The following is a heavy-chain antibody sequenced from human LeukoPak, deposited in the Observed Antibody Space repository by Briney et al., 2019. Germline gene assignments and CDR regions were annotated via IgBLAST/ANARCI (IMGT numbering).Heavy chain of an antibody. V-gene: IGHV3-30*02. CDR1: GFTFSSYG. Sequence: GGSLRLSCAASGFTFSSYGMHWVRQAPGKGLEWVAFIRYDGSNKYYADSVKGRFTISRDNSKNTLYLQMNSLRAEDTAVYYCARVGDDYGDDGLDYWGQGTLVTVSS. CDR2: IRYDGSNK. J-gene: IGHJ4*02. D-gene: IGHD4-17*01. CDR3: ARVGDDYGDDGLDY.